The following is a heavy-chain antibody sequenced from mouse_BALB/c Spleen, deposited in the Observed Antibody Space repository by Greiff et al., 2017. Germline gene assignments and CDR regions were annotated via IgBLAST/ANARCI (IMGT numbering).Heavy chain of an antibody. D-gene: IGHD1-1*02. J-gene: IGHJ4*01. CDR2: INPSTGYT. CDR1: GYTFTSYW. CDR3: ARNGRSAMDY. Sequence: QVQLQQSGAELAKPGASVKMSCKASGYTFTSYWMHWVKQRPGQGLEWIGYINPSTGYTEYNQKFKDKATLTADKSSSTAYMQLSSLTSEDSAVYYCARNGRSAMDYWGQGTSVTVSS. V-gene: IGHV1-7*01.